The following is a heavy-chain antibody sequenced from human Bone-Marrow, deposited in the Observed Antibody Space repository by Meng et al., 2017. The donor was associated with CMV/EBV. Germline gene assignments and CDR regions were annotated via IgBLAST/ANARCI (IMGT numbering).Heavy chain of an antibody. CDR2: ISSSSSTI. CDR3: ASGQYYDFWSGYQNLDY. D-gene: IGHD3-3*01. J-gene: IGHJ4*02. Sequence: GESLKISCAASGFTFSSYSMNWVRQAPGKGLEWVSYISSSSSTIYYADSVKGRFTISRDNAKNSLYLQMNSLRGEETAVYYCASGQYYDFWSGYQNLDYWGQGTLVTVSS. V-gene: IGHV3-48*04. CDR1: GFTFSSYS.